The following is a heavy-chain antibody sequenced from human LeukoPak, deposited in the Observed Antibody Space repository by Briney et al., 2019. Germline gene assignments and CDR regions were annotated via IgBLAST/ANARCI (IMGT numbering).Heavy chain of an antibody. CDR2: ISYDGSNK. J-gene: IGHJ4*02. D-gene: IGHD3-10*01. CDR3: ARWFGELSPSFDY. Sequence: PGGSLRLSCAASGFTFSSYAMHWVRQAPGKGLEWVAVISYDGSNKYYADSVKGRFTISRDNSKNTLCLQMNSLRAEDTAVYYCARWFGELSPSFDYWGQGTLVTVSS. V-gene: IGHV3-30-3*01. CDR1: GFTFSSYA.